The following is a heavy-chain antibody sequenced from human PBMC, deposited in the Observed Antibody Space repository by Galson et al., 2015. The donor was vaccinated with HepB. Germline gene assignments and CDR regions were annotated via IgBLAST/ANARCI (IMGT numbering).Heavy chain of an antibody. D-gene: IGHD6-19*01. J-gene: IGHJ3*02. CDR2: ISYDGSNK. CDR3: AKDGEAVAGTDDAFDI. CDR1: GFTFSSYG. Sequence: LRLSCAASGFTFSSYGMHWVRPAPGKGLAWVAVISYDGSNKYYADSVKARFTISRDNSKNPLYLQMNSLRAEDTAVYYCAKDGEAVAGTDDAFDIWGQGTMVTVSS. V-gene: IGHV3-30*18.